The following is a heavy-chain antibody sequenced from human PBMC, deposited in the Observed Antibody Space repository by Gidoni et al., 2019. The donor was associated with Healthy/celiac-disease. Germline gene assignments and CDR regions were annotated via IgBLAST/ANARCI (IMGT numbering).Heavy chain of an antibody. J-gene: IGHJ4*02. CDR1: GFTFSYSH. D-gene: IGHD4-17*01. V-gene: IGHV3-21*01. Sequence: EVQLVASGGGLVKPGGSLRLPCAAPGFTFSYSHMNWVRQAPGKGLAWVSSIMGTSSFIYYADSVKGRFTSSRDKAKNSLYLQMNSVRAEDTAVYHCARGNYGDYNFDSWGQGTLVTVSS. CDR3: ARGNYGDYNFDS. CDR2: IMGTSSFI.